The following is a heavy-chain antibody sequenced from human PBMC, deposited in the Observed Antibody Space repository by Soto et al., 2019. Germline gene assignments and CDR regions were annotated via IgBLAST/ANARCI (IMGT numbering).Heavy chain of an antibody. V-gene: IGHV3-9*01. D-gene: IGHD3-10*01. Sequence: EVQLVESGGGLVQPGRSLRLSCAASGFTFDDYAMHWVRQAPGKGLEWVSGISWNSGSIGYADSVKGRFTISRDNAKNSLYLQMNSLRAEDTALYYCAKATGYGSGSLFDYWGQGTLVTVSS. J-gene: IGHJ4*02. CDR3: AKATGYGSGSLFDY. CDR2: ISWNSGSI. CDR1: GFTFDDYA.